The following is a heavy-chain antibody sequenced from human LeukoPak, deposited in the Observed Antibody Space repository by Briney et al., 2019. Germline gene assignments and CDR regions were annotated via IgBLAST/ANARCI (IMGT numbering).Heavy chain of an antibody. CDR3: ARDYSSGYPPGSAGFDY. CDR1: GFTFSSYA. Sequence: GGSLRLSCAASGFTFSSYAMHWVRQAPGKGLEWVAVISYDGSNKYYADSVKGRFTISRDNSKNTLYLQMNSLRAEDTAVHYCARDYSSGYPPGSAGFDYWGQGTLVTVSS. D-gene: IGHD3-22*01. V-gene: IGHV3-30*04. CDR2: ISYDGSNK. J-gene: IGHJ4*02.